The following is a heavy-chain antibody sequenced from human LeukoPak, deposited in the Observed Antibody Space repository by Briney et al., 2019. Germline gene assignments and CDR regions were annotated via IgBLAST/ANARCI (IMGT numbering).Heavy chain of an antibody. Sequence: ASVKVSCKASGYTFTSYGISWVRQAPGQGLEWMGWISAYNGNTNYAQKLQGRVTMTTDTSTSTAYMELRSLRSDDTAVYYCARTNRPGLVVVPAVISPPRVYYYYYYMDVWGKGTTVTVSS. V-gene: IGHV1-18*01. CDR3: ARTNRPGLVVVPAVISPPRVYYYYYYMDV. D-gene: IGHD2-2*02. CDR1: GYTFTSYG. CDR2: ISAYNGNT. J-gene: IGHJ6*03.